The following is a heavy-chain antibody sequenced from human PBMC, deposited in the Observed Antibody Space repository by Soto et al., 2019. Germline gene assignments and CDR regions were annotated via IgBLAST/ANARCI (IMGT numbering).Heavy chain of an antibody. V-gene: IGHV1-3*01. CDR2: INAGNGNT. CDR3: ARDLGGWTDY. CDR1: GYTFTSYA. J-gene: IGHJ4*02. Sequence: QVQLVQSGAEVKKPGASVKASCKASGYTFTSYARQWVRQAPGQRLEWMGWINAGNGNTKYSQKFQGRVTITRDTSASTAYMELSSLRSEDTAVYYCARDLGGWTDYWGQGTLVTVSS. D-gene: IGHD6-19*01.